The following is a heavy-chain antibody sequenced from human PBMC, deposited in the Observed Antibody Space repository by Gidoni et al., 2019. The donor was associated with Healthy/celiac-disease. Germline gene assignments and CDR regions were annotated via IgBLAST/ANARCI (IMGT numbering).Heavy chain of an antibody. CDR3: ARYVRFLAYFDY. CDR2: SNHSGST. D-gene: IGHD3-3*01. CDR1: GGSFSGYY. Sequence: QVQLQQWGAGLLKPSETLSLTCAVYGGSFSGYYWSWIRQPPGKGLEWIGESNHSGSTNYNPSLKSRVTISVDTSKNQFSLKLSSVTAADTAVYYCARYVRFLAYFDYWGQGTLVTVSS. V-gene: IGHV4-34*01. J-gene: IGHJ4*02.